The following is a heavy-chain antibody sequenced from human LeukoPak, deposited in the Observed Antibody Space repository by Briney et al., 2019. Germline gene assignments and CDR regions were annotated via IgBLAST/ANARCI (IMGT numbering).Heavy chain of an antibody. J-gene: IGHJ6*02. V-gene: IGHV3-33*01. Sequence: GGSLRLSCAASGFTFSSYGMHWVRKAPGKGLEWVAVIWYDGSNKYYADSVKGRFTISRDNSKNTLYLQMNSLRAEDTAVYYCAREKLGYCSSTSCYSDYYYGMDVWGQGTTVTVSS. CDR2: IWYDGSNK. D-gene: IGHD2-2*01. CDR3: AREKLGYCSSTSCYSDYYYGMDV. CDR1: GFTFSSYG.